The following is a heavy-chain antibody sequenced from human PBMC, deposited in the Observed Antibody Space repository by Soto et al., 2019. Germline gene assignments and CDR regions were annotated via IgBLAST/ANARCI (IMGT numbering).Heavy chain of an antibody. Sequence: SVKVSCKASGGSFTYTLSWVRQAPGQGLEWMGGIIPIFGTTNYAQKFQGRVTITADESTKTAYMELSTLRSEDAAVYYCARLHSHGTYGMDVWGQGTTVTVSS. J-gene: IGHJ6*02. CDR1: GGSFTYT. CDR3: ARLHSHGTYGMDV. CDR2: IIPIFGTT. D-gene: IGHD5-18*01. V-gene: IGHV1-69*13.